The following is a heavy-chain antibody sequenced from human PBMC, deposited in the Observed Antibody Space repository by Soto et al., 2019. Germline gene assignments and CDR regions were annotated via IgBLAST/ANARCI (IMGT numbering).Heavy chain of an antibody. Sequence: VKVSCKASGGTFSSYAISWVRQAPGQGLEWMGGIIPIFGTANYAQKFQGRVTITADESTSTAYMELSSLRSEDTAVYYCARRPEMATIYFDYWGQGTLVTVSS. CDR2: IIPIFGTA. CDR3: ARRPEMATIYFDY. D-gene: IGHD5-12*01. V-gene: IGHV1-69*13. J-gene: IGHJ4*02. CDR1: GGTFSSYA.